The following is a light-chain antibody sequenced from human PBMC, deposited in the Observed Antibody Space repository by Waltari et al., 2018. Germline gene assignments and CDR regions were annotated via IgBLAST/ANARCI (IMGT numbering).Light chain of an antibody. Sequence: DIQMTQSTSSLSASVGDTVTITCRASQNINRFLNWYQQESGRAPKLLISGATSLQNGVPSRFSGSGFGTDFTLTISSLQPEGFATYYCQQSYSTLTWTFGQGTKVEI. J-gene: IGKJ1*01. CDR2: GAT. CDR1: QNINRF. V-gene: IGKV1-39*01. CDR3: QQSYSTLTWT.